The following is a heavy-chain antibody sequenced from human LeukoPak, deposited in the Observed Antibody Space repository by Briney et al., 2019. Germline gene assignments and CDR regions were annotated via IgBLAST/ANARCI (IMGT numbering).Heavy chain of an antibody. V-gene: IGHV1-8*03. CDR1: GYTFTSYD. CDR3: ARGLWVGDYYYYMDV. J-gene: IGHJ6*03. CDR2: MNPNSGNT. D-gene: IGHD3-16*01. Sequence: ASVRVSCKASGYTFTSYDINWVRQATGLGLEWMGWMNPNSGNTGYAQKFQGRVTITRITSISTAYMELSSLRSEDTAVYYCARGLWVGDYYYYMDVWGKGTTVTVSS.